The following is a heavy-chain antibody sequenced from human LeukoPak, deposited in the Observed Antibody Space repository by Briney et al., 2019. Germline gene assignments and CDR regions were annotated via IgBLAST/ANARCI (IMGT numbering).Heavy chain of an antibody. Sequence: GGSLRLSCAAYGFTFNSHAMSWVRQIPGKGLEWVSSVTADGTNTHFADSVKGRFTISRDNSKNTLYLHLNSLRVDDTAVYFCAYYDSSGYYYGRLRYWGQGTPVTVSS. CDR1: GFTFNSHA. CDR2: VTADGTNT. CDR3: AYYDSSGYYYGRLRY. V-gene: IGHV3-23*01. J-gene: IGHJ4*02. D-gene: IGHD3-22*01.